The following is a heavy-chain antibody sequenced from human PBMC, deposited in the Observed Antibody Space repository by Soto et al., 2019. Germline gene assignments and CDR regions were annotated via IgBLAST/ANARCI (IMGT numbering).Heavy chain of an antibody. CDR1: GFTFSNYA. J-gene: IGHJ4*02. CDR3: ARALYSSSPPYFFEY. Sequence: EVQLLESGGDLVQPGGSLRLSCAASGFTFSNYAMSWVRQAPGKGLEWISSLSSSGGRTFYADSVKGRFTISRDNSKDTLYLQMNNLRAEDAAVYYCARALYSSSPPYFFEYWGQGILVTVSS. CDR2: LSSSGGRT. V-gene: IGHV3-23*01. D-gene: IGHD6-6*01.